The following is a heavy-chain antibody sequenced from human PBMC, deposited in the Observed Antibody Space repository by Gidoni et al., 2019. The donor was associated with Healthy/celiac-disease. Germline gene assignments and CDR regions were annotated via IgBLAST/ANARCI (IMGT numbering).Heavy chain of an antibody. J-gene: IGHJ4*02. Sequence: QVQLQESGPGLVKPSKTLSLTCTVSGCSISSGRYYWSWIRQHPGKGLEWIGYIYYSGSTYYNPSLKSRVTISVDTSKNQFSLKLSSVTAADTAVYYCARYSRGLRSGYYYYFDYWGQGTLVTVSS. V-gene: IGHV4-31*03. D-gene: IGHD3-22*01. CDR1: GCSISSGRYY. CDR3: ARYSRGLRSGYYYYFDY. CDR2: IYYSGST.